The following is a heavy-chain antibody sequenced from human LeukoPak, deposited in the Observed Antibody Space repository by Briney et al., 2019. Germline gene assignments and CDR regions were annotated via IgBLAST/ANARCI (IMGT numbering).Heavy chain of an antibody. CDR2: IWSDGSNE. Sequence: HTGGSLRLSCAASGFTFSSFGMHWVRQAPGKGLEWVAIIWSDGSNEVYIESVKGRFTISRDNSKNTLYLHMNSLRGEDTAMYLCARGCGGGPGCYILDYWGQGTLVTVSS. D-gene: IGHD2-15*01. J-gene: IGHJ4*02. CDR1: GFTFSSFG. CDR3: ARGCGGGPGCYILDY. V-gene: IGHV3-33*01.